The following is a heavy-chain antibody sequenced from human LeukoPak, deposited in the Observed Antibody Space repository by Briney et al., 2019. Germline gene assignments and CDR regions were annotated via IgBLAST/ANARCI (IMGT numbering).Heavy chain of an antibody. J-gene: IGHJ4*02. CDR1: GFTFDDYA. Sequence: GGSLRLSCAASGFTFDDYAMHWVRRAPGKGLEWVSGISWNSGSIGYADSVKGRFTISRDNAKNSLYLQMNGLRAEDTAVYYCARAFDTPMAESSHYWGQGTLVTVSS. D-gene: IGHD5-18*01. CDR3: ARAFDTPMAESSHY. V-gene: IGHV3-9*01. CDR2: ISWNSGSI.